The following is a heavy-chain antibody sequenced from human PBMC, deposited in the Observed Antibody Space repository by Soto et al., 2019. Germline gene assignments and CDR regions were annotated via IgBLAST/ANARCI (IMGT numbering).Heavy chain of an antibody. CDR2: ISYDGSNK. CDR1: GFTFSNYA. J-gene: IGHJ1*01. V-gene: IGHV3-30-3*01. D-gene: IGHD3-22*01. Sequence: QVQLVESGGGVVQPGRSLRLSCAASGFTFSNYAMHWVRQAPGKGLEWVAVISYDGSNKFYADSVKGRFTVSRDNSQNTLYQEMNSQTADDTAVYYCAHSCLTEVLVILYFQDWGQGTLVTVSS. CDR3: AHSCLTEVLVILYFQD.